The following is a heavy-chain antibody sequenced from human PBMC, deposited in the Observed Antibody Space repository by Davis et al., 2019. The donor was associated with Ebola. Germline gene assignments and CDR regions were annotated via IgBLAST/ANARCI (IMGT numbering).Heavy chain of an antibody. CDR1: GYTFTSYA. J-gene: IGHJ4*02. CDR2: INAGNGNT. D-gene: IGHD2-15*01. Sequence: AASVKVSCKASGYTFTSYAMHWVRQAPGQRLEWMGWINAGNGNTKYSQKFQGWVTITRVTSASTAYMELSSLRSEDTAVYYCARAVVVVAAYYFDYWGQGTLVTVSS. CDR3: ARAVVVVAAYYFDY. V-gene: IGHV1-3*01.